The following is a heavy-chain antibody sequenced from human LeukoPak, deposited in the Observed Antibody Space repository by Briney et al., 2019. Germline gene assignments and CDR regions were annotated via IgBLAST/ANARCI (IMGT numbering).Heavy chain of an antibody. V-gene: IGHV3-21*01. J-gene: IGHJ6*02. D-gene: IGHD1-14*01. CDR3: ARDLGIEDLTAYYFYYGMDV. Sequence: PGGSLRLSCAASGSTFSSYSMNWVRQAPGKGLEWVSSISSSSRYIYYADSVKGRFTMSRDNAKNSLYLQMNSLRAEDTAVYYCARDLGIEDLTAYYFYYGMDVWGQGTTVTVSS. CDR1: GSTFSSYS. CDR2: ISSSSRYI.